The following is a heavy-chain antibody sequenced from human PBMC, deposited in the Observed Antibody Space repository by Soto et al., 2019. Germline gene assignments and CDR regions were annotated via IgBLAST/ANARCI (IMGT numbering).Heavy chain of an antibody. J-gene: IGHJ3*02. V-gene: IGHV1-58*01. CDR2: IVVGSGNT. D-gene: IGHD3-22*01. CDR1: GFTFTSSA. CDR3: APALSGYFSVGGLDAFDI. Sequence: SVKVSCKASGFTFTSSAVQWVRQARGQRLEWIGWIVVGSGNTNYAQKFQERVTITRDMSTSTAYMELSSLRSEDTAVYYCAPALSGYFSVGGLDAFDIWGRWTRVTVSS.